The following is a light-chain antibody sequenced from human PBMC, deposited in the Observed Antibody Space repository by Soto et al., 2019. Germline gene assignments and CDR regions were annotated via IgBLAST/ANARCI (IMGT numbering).Light chain of an antibody. CDR3: CSYAGNGAWV. CDR1: SSDIGSNT. J-gene: IGLJ3*02. Sequence: QAVVTQPPSASGTPGQRVTISCSGSSSDIGSNTVNWYQQLPGTAPKLLIYRDNHRPSGIPDRFSGSKSGTSASLDISGLQSEDEADFFCCSYAGNGAWVFGGGTKVTVL. CDR2: RDN. V-gene: IGLV1-44*01.